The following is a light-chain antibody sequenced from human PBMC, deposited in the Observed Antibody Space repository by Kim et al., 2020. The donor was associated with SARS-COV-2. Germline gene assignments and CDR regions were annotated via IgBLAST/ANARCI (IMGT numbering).Light chain of an antibody. CDR2: GAS. Sequence: SSGERATLLCRASQSVGSRRLAWYQQKPGQAPRLLIYGASTRATGIPDRFSGSGSGTDFSLTISRLEPEDSAVYYCQQYGGAFLLTFGGGTKLEI. CDR3: QQYGGAFLLT. J-gene: IGKJ4*01. V-gene: IGKV3-20*01. CDR1: QSVGSRR.